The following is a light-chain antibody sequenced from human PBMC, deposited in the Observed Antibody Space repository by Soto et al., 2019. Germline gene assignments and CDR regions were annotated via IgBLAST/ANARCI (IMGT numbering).Light chain of an antibody. J-gene: IGLJ1*01. CDR1: SSDVGGYNY. CDR3: CSYAGNSYV. Sequence: QSALTQPRSVSGSPGQSVTISCTGTSSDVGGYNYVSWYQQHPDKAPKLMIYDVSKRPSGVPDRFSGSTSGNPASLTLSRLQAEDEADYYCCSYAGNSYVFGTGTKVTVL. V-gene: IGLV2-11*01. CDR2: DVS.